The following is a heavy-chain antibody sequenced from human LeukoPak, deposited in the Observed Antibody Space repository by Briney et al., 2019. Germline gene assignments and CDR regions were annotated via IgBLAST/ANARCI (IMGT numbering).Heavy chain of an antibody. D-gene: IGHD6-6*01. J-gene: IGHJ4*02. CDR2: ISGSGGST. CDR1: GFTFSSYA. CDR3: AKMGVVAARPGTFDY. Sequence: GGSLRLSCAASGFTFSSYAMSWVRQAPGKGLEWVSAISGSGGSTYHADSVKGRFTISRDNSKNTLYLQMNSLGAEDTAVYYCAKMGVVAARPGTFDYWGQGTLVTVSS. V-gene: IGHV3-23*01.